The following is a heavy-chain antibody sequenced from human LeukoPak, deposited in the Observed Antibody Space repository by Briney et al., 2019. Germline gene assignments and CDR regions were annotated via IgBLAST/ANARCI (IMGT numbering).Heavy chain of an antibody. CDR2: IIPIFGTA. CDR3: ARVADYYGSGSYFDY. J-gene: IGHJ4*02. V-gene: IGHV1-69*05. D-gene: IGHD3-10*01. CDR1: GGTFSSYA. Sequence: EASVKVSCKASGGTFSSYAISWVRQAPGQGLEWMGGIIPIFGTANYAQRFQGRVTITTDESTSTAYMELSSLRSEDTAVHYCARVADYYGSGSYFDYWGQGTLVTVSS.